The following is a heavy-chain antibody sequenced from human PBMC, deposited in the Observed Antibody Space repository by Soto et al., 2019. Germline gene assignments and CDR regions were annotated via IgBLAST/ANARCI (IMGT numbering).Heavy chain of an antibody. V-gene: IGHV3-73*01. CDR3: TRRGSGESLMDV. CDR1: GFTFSGSA. Sequence: EVQLVESGGGLVQPGVSLKLSCAASGFTFSGSAMHWVRQASGKGLEWVGRIRSKANSYATAYAASVKGRFTISRDDSNNTAYLQMNSLKTEDTAVYYCTRRGSGESLMDVWGKGTTVTVSS. D-gene: IGHD3-10*01. CDR2: IRSKANSYAT. J-gene: IGHJ6*03.